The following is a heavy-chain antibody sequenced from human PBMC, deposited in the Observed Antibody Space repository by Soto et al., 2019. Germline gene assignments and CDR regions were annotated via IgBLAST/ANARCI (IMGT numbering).Heavy chain of an antibody. D-gene: IGHD2-2*02. CDR1: GDSVSSNSAA. CDR2: TYYRSKWYN. V-gene: IGHV6-1*01. J-gene: IGHJ6*02. CDR3: ARDNDIVGVRPAIGYGMDV. Sequence: PSETLSLTCAISGDSVSSNSAAWNWIRQSPSRGLEWLGRTYYRSKWYNDYAVSVKSRITINPDTSKNQFSLQLNYVTPEDTAVYYCARDNDIVGVRPAIGYGMDVWGQGNTVTVSS.